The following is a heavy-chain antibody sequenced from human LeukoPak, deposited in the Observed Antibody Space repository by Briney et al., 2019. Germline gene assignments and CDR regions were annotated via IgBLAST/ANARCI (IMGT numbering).Heavy chain of an antibody. Sequence: SETLSLTCTVSGGSISSGDYYWSWIRQPPGKGLEWSGYIYYSGSTYYNPSLKSRVTISVDTSKNQFSLKLSSVTAADTAVYYCARDSIYCSGGSCYFTLDYWGQGTLVTVSS. CDR1: GGSISSGDYY. J-gene: IGHJ4*02. V-gene: IGHV4-30-4*01. CDR2: IYYSGST. CDR3: ARDSIYCSGGSCYFTLDY. D-gene: IGHD2-15*01.